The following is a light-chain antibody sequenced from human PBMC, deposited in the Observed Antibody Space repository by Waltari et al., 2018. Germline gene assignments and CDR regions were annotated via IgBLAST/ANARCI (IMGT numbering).Light chain of an antibody. Sequence: DIQMTQSPSSLSASAGDRVPITCRASQAINNYLNWYQQKPGTAPKRLIFAASSLESGVPSRFSGSGSGTDFTLTISSLQPEDFGTYYCLQHNSLPYTFGQGTKVEIK. CDR3: LQHNSLPYT. V-gene: IGKV1-17*01. J-gene: IGKJ2*01. CDR1: QAINNY. CDR2: AAS.